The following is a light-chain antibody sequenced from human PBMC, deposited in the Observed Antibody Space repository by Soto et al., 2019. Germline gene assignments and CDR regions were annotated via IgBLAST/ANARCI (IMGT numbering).Light chain of an antibody. CDR1: QSVSSN. J-gene: IGKJ1*01. Sequence: EIVMTQSPATLSVSPGEGATLSCRASQSVSSNLVWYQQKPGQAPRLLIYGASTRATGIPARFSGSGSGTEFTLTISRLEPEDFAVYYCQQYGSSPWTFGQGTKVDIK. CDR3: QQYGSSPWT. V-gene: IGKV3-15*01. CDR2: GAS.